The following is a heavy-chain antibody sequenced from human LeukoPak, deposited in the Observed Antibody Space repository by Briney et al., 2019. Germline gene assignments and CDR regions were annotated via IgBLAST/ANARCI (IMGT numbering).Heavy chain of an antibody. CDR2: ISAYNGKT. CDR3: ARWGTVATILILDY. J-gene: IGHJ4*02. Sequence: ASVKVSCKASGYTFPSYGISWVRQAPGQGPEWMGWISAYNGKTNYAQKLQGRVTVTTDTSTNTAYMELRSLRSDDTAVYYCARWGTVATILILDYWGQGTLVTVSS. D-gene: IGHD5-12*01. V-gene: IGHV1-18*01. CDR1: GYTFPSYG.